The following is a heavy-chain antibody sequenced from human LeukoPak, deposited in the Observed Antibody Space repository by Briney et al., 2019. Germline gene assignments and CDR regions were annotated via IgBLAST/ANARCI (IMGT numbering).Heavy chain of an antibody. J-gene: IGHJ5*02. D-gene: IGHD1-14*01. CDR2: INHSGST. CDR3: ARTGANNYWFDR. V-gene: IGHV4-34*01. Sequence: SETLSLTCAVYGGSFSGYYWSWISQPPGKGLEWIGEINHSGSTNYNPSLKSRVTISVDTSKNQFSLRLSSVTAADTAVYYCARTGANNYWFDRWGQGTLVTVPS. CDR1: GGSFSGYY.